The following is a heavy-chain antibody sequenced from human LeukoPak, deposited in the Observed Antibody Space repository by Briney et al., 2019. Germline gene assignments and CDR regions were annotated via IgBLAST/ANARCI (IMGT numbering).Heavy chain of an antibody. Sequence: GGSLRLSCAASGFTFSSYAMSWVRQAPGKGLEWVSAVSGSGGSTYYADSVKGRFTISRDNSKNTLYLQMNSLRAEDTAVYYCATGGTYCSSTSCYKATIKYYFDYWGQGTLVTVSS. CDR2: VSGSGGST. CDR3: ATGGTYCSSTSCYKATIKYYFDY. J-gene: IGHJ4*02. CDR1: GFTFSSYA. V-gene: IGHV3-23*01. D-gene: IGHD2-2*02.